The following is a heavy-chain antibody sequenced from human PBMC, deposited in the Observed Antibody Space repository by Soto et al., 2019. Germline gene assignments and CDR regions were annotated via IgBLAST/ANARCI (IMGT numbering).Heavy chain of an antibody. CDR3: ARDGAPPYYYDSSGYYNDAFDI. Sequence: GASVKVSCKASGGTFSNYAVSWVRQAPGQGLEWMGGIIPVFGTANYAQKFQGRVTITADKSTSTAYMELSSLRSEDTAVYYCARDGAPPYYYDSSGYYNDAFDIWGQGTMVTV. D-gene: IGHD3-22*01. CDR2: IIPVFGTA. J-gene: IGHJ3*02. V-gene: IGHV1-69*06. CDR1: GGTFSNYA.